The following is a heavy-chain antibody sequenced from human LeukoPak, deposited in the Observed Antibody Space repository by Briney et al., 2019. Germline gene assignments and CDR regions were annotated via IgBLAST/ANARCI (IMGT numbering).Heavy chain of an antibody. Sequence: GGSLGLSRAASGFTFSSYAMHWVRQAPGKGLEWVAVISYDGSNKYYADSVKGRFTISRDNAKNSLYLQMNSLRAEDTAVYYCARGENWNYLGQNWFDPWGQGTLVTVSS. CDR2: ISYDGSNK. J-gene: IGHJ5*02. D-gene: IGHD1-7*01. CDR1: GFTFSSYA. CDR3: ARGENWNYLGQNWFDP. V-gene: IGHV3-30-3*01.